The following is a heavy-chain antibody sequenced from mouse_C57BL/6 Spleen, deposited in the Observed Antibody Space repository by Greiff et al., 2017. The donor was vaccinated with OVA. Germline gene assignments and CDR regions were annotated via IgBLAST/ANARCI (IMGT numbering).Heavy chain of an antibody. CDR2: IDPETGGT. CDR3: TRDAYYYGSSPPFAY. V-gene: IGHV1-15*01. Sequence: QVQLKESGAELVRPGASVTLSCKASGYTFTDYEMHWVKQTPVHGLEWIGAIDPETGGTAYNQTFKGKAILTADKSSSTAYMELRSLTSDDSAVYYCTRDAYYYGSSPPFAYWGQGTLVTVSA. D-gene: IGHD1-1*01. J-gene: IGHJ3*01. CDR1: GYTFTDYE.